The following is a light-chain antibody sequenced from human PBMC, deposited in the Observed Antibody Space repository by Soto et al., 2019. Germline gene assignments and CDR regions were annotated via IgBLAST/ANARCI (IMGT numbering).Light chain of an antibody. CDR3: QQATSFPLT. Sequence: DIQMTQSPSFVSASVGARVTITCRASQGISSWLAWYQHKPGRAPKLLIHAASSLESGGPSRFSGSGPGTDFTLTISSLQPEDFATYYCQQATSFPLTFGGGTKVEIK. J-gene: IGKJ4*01. CDR2: AAS. CDR1: QGISSW. V-gene: IGKV1-12*01.